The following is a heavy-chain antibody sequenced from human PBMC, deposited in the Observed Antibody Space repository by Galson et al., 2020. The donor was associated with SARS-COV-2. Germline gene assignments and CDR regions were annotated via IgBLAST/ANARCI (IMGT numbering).Heavy chain of an antibody. J-gene: IGHJ4*02. CDR2: IIPIFGTA. CDR3: ARSARYDSSGSYFDY. CDR1: GGTFSSYA. D-gene: IGHD3-22*01. Sequence: ASVKVSCKASGGTFSSYAISWVRQAPGQGLEWMGRIIPIFGTANYAQKFQGRVTITADKSTSTAYMELSSLRSEDTAVYYCARSARYDSSGSYFDYWGQGTLVTVSS. V-gene: IGHV1-69*06.